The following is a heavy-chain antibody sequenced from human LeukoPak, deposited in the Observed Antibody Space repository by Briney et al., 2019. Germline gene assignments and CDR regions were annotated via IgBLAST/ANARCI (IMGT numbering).Heavy chain of an antibody. CDR1: GFALSSHW. CDR2: VNRDGSET. CDR3: ARNNGMDV. Sequence: GGSLRLSCAAAGFALSSHWMTWVRQVPGRGPEWVANVNRDGSETYYLDSVKGRFTISKDNAKNSLYLQMNSLRAEDTALYHCARNNGMDVWGQGTTVIVSS. J-gene: IGHJ6*02. V-gene: IGHV3-7*03.